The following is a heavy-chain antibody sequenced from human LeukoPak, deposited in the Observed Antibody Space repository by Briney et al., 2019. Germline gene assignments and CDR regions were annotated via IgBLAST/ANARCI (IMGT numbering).Heavy chain of an antibody. CDR1: GGTFSSYA. Sequence: SVKVSCKASGGTFSSYAISWVRQAPGQGLEWMGGIIPIFGTANYAQKFQGRVTITADESTSTAYMELSSLRSEDTAVYYCARSGAGRWFGELLHYFDYWGQGTLVTVSS. V-gene: IGHV1-69*13. CDR3: ARSGAGRWFGELLHYFDY. J-gene: IGHJ4*02. CDR2: IIPIFGTA. D-gene: IGHD3-10*01.